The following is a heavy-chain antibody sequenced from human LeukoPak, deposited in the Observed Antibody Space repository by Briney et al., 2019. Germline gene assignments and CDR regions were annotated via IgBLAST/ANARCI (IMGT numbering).Heavy chain of an antibody. Sequence: GGSLRLSCAASGFTFSSYAMSWVRQAPGKGLEWVSAISGSGGSTYYADSVKGRFTISRDNSKNTLYPQMNSLRAEDTAVYYCAKGELPNDYFDYWGQGTLVTVSS. J-gene: IGHJ4*02. CDR2: ISGSGGST. V-gene: IGHV3-23*01. D-gene: IGHD1-26*01. CDR3: AKGELPNDYFDY. CDR1: GFTFSSYA.